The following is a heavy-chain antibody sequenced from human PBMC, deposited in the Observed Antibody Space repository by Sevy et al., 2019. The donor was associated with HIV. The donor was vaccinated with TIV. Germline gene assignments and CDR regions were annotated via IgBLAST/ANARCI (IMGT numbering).Heavy chain of an antibody. V-gene: IGHV3-30-3*01. CDR1: GFTFSSYA. Sequence: GGSLRLSCAASGFTFSSYAMHWVRQAPGKGLEWVAVISYDGSNKYYADSVKGRFTISRDNSKNTLYLQMNSLRAEDTAVYYCAKDPSYESSAFDYWGQGTLVTVSS. CDR2: ISYDGSNK. D-gene: IGHD5-12*01. CDR3: AKDPSYESSAFDY. J-gene: IGHJ4*02.